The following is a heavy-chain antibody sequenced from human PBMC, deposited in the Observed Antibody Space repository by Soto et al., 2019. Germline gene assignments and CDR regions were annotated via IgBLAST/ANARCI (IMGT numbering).Heavy chain of an antibody. V-gene: IGHV3-7*03. CDR3: ARDPGPRAAAIRGLGWFDP. CDR2: IKQDESEK. D-gene: IGHD2-2*01. J-gene: IGHJ5*02. Sequence: SLRLSCAASGFTFSGYWMAWVRQAPGKGLEWVASIKQDESEKFYVDSVKGRFTISRDNAKKTVYLQMNGLRAEDTAVYYCARDPGPRAAAIRGLGWFDPWGQGTLVTVSS. CDR1: GFTFSGYW.